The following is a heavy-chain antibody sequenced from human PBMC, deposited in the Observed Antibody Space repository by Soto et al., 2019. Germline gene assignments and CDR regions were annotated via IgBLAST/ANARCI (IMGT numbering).Heavy chain of an antibody. D-gene: IGHD3-22*01. J-gene: IGHJ4*02. CDR2: IIPVFGKA. CDR1: GGTFSRYA. CDR3: ARDGTLYDSSGYYYVY. Sequence: ASVKVSCKASGGTFSRYAINWVRQAPGQGLEWMGGIIPVFGKANYAQKFQGRVTITADESTSTGYMELRSLTSEDTATYYCARDGTLYDSSGYYYVYWGQGTLVTVSS. V-gene: IGHV1-69*13.